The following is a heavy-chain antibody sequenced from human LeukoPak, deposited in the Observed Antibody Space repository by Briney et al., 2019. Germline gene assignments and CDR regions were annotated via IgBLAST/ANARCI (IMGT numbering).Heavy chain of an antibody. J-gene: IGHJ3*02. V-gene: IGHV1-18*01. CDR3: ARVRYFDWLLAPPDDAFDI. Sequence: ASVKVSCKASGYTFTSYDINWVRQATGQGLEWMGWMNPNSGNTNYAQKLQGRVTMTTDTSTSTAYMELRSLRSDDTAVYYCARVRYFDWLLAPPDDAFDIWGQGTMVTVSS. CDR1: GYTFTSYD. D-gene: IGHD3-9*01. CDR2: MNPNSGNT.